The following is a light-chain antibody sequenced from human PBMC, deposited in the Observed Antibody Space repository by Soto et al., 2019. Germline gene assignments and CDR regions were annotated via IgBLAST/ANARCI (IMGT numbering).Light chain of an antibody. CDR2: KAS. CDR1: QTISSW. Sequence: DIQMTQSPSTLSASVGDRVTITCRASQTISSWLAWYQQKPGKAPRLLIYKASILESGVSSTFSGSGSGTEFTLTISSLQPDDFATYYCQQYSNYWTFGQGTKVEIK. CDR3: QQYSNYWT. V-gene: IGKV1-5*03. J-gene: IGKJ1*01.